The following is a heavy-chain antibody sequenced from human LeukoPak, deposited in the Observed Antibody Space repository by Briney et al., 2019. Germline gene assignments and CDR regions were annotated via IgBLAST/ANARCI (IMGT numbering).Heavy chain of an antibody. J-gene: IGHJ4*02. CDR2: ISSSSSYI. CDR1: GGSFSGYY. V-gene: IGHV3-21*01. CDR3: ARGRHYYDSSGPDY. Sequence: ETLSLTCAVYGGSFSGYYWSWIRQPPGKGLEWVSSISSSSSYIYYADSVKGRFTISRDNAKNSLYLQMNSLRAEDTAVYYCARGRHYYDSSGPDYWGQGTLVTVST. D-gene: IGHD3-22*01.